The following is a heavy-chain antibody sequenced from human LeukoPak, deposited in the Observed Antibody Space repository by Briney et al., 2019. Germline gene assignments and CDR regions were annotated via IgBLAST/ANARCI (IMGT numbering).Heavy chain of an antibody. CDR2: IYHSGST. J-gene: IGHJ4*02. V-gene: IGHV4-61*08. D-gene: IGHD3-22*01. Sequence: PSETLSLTCTVSGGSISSGGYYWSWIRQPPGKGLEWIGYIYHSGSTNYNPSLKSRVTISLDTSKNQFSLKLSSVTAADTAVYYCARGNSAYYYGPWDYWGQGTLVTVSS. CDR3: ARGNSAYYYGPWDY. CDR1: GGSISSGGYY.